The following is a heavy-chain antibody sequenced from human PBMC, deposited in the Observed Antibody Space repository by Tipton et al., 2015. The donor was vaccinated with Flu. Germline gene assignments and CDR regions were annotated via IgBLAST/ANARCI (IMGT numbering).Heavy chain of an antibody. CDR1: GGSVSPYY. Sequence: TLSLTCTVSGGSVSPYYWNWVRQSPGKGLEWIGYIYYRGTTGYNPSLKSRVTISVDTSKNQVSLKLTSVTAADTAVYYCARDLVQDYRDQYFGMDVGGQGTTVTVSS. CDR3: ARDLVQDYRDQYFGMDV. D-gene: IGHD4-11*01. J-gene: IGHJ6*02. V-gene: IGHV4-59*02. CDR2: IYYRGTT.